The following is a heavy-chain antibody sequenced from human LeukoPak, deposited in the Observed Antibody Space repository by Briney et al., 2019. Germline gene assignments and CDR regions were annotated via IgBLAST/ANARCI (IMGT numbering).Heavy chain of an antibody. V-gene: IGHV3-23*01. D-gene: IGHD3-16*01. CDR2: ISGSGGST. CDR1: GFTFSSYA. CDR3: AKDLNDYVWGSGVFDY. J-gene: IGHJ4*02. Sequence: HPGGSLRLSCAASGFTFSSYAMSWVRQAPGKGLEWVSAISGSGGSTYYADSVKGRFTISRDNSKNTLYLQMNSLRAEDTAVYYCAKDLNDYVWGSGVFDYWGQGTLVTVSP.